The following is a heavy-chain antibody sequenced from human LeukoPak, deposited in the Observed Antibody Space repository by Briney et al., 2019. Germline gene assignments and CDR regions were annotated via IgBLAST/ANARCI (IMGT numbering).Heavy chain of an antibody. Sequence: SETLSLTCVVSDGSISSSNWWSWVRQPPGKGLEWIGEIYHTGTTNYNPSLKSRVTISVDKSKNQFSLKLSSVTAADTAVYYCARGSYYYDSSGYYHFDYWGQGTLVTVSS. V-gene: IGHV4-4*02. J-gene: IGHJ4*02. CDR1: DGSISSSNW. D-gene: IGHD3-22*01. CDR3: ARGSYYYDSSGYYHFDY. CDR2: IYHTGTT.